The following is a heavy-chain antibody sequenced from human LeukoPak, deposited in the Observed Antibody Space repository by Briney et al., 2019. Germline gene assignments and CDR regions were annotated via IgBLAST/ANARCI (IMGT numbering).Heavy chain of an antibody. V-gene: IGHV1-2*02. CDR1: GYTFTVYY. CDR3: ARDALTGYEHFDY. Sequence: ASVSVSSTASGYTFTVYYIHWVRQAPGQGLEWVGWITPNNGGTNYTQKFQGRVTMTRDTSISTGYMELSRLRSDDTAVYYCARDALTGYEHFDYWGQGTVVTVSS. J-gene: IGHJ4*02. D-gene: IGHD5-12*01. CDR2: ITPNNGGT.